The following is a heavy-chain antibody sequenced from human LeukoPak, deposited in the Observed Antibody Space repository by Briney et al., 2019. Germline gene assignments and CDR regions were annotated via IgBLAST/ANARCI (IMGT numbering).Heavy chain of an antibody. J-gene: IGHJ4*02. CDR2: IRYDGSNK. V-gene: IGHV3-30*02. Sequence: GGSLRLSCAASGFTFSSYGMHWVRQAPGKGLAWVAFIRYDGSNKYYADSVKGRFTISRDNSKNTLYLQMNSLRAEDTAVYYCAKESRVVGATSFDYWGQGTLVTVSS. D-gene: IGHD1-26*01. CDR1: GFTFSSYG. CDR3: AKESRVVGATSFDY.